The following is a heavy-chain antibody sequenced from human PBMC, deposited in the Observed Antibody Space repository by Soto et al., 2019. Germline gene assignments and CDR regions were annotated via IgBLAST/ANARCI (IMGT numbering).Heavy chain of an antibody. V-gene: IGHV4-30-4*01. CDR2: IYYSGST. CDR3: ARDETSYYGMDV. Sequence: SETLSLTCTVSGGSISSGDYYWSWIRQPPGKGLEWIGYIYYSGSTYYNPSLKSRVTISVDTSKNQFSLKLSSVTAADTAVYYCARDETSYYGMDVWGQGTTVTVSS. J-gene: IGHJ6*02. CDR1: GGSISSGDYY.